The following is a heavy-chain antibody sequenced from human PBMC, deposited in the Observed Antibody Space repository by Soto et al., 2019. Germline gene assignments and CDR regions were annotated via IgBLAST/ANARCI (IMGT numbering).Heavy chain of an antibody. CDR1: GGSISSGGYS. J-gene: IGHJ4*02. CDR3: AAGGGLPRYY. V-gene: IGHV4-30-2*01. CDR2: IYHSGST. D-gene: IGHD5-12*01. Sequence: QLQLQESGSGLVKPSQTLSLTCAVSGGSISSGGYSWSWIRQPPGKGLEWIGYIYHSGSTYYNPSPTSRDTIATDRTKNLFSLTLSSVTAAATAVYYCAAGGGLPRYYWGQGTLVTVSS.